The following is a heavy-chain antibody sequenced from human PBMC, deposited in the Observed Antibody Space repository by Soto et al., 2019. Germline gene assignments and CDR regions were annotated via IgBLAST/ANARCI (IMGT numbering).Heavy chain of an antibody. D-gene: IGHD2-15*01. V-gene: IGHV4-39*01. CDR1: GGSISSSSYY. Sequence: QLQLQESGPGLVKPSETLSLTCTVSGGSISSSSYYWGWIRQPPGKGLEWIESIYYSGSTYYNPSLKSRVTISVDTSKNQFSLKLSSVTAADTAVYYCARQPLYCSGGSCYPFYYYYYMDVWGKGTTVTVSS. CDR2: IYYSGST. CDR3: ARQPLYCSGGSCYPFYYYYYMDV. J-gene: IGHJ6*03.